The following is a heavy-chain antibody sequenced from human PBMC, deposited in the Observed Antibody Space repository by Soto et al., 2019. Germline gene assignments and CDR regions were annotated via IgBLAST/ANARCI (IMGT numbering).Heavy chain of an antibody. D-gene: IGHD1-26*01. J-gene: IGHJ4*02. Sequence: EVQLVESVGGLVHPGGSLRLSCVTSGFTVSSNYISWVRQAPGKGLELVSVSFSGGTTSSAESVKGRFFISRDNSKNTSQIQMNSLRAEDPAVYSCAGGALTFSYRSTAFALWGQGTLVYVSS. CDR1: GFTVSSNY. V-gene: IGHV3-66*01. CDR3: AGGALTFSYRSTAFAL. CDR2: SFSGGTT.